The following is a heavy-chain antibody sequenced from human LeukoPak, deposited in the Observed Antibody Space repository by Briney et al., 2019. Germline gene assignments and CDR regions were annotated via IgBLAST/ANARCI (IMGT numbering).Heavy chain of an antibody. CDR3: AKDASMVRGVMGY. Sequence: GGSLRLSCAASGFTFNSYSMSWVRQAPGKGLEWVSAIGGSGGSTYYADSVKGRFTISRDNSKNTLYLQMNSLRAEDTAVYYCAKDASMVRGVMGYWGQGTLVTVSS. D-gene: IGHD3-10*01. CDR1: GFTFNSYS. J-gene: IGHJ4*02. CDR2: IGGSGGST. V-gene: IGHV3-23*01.